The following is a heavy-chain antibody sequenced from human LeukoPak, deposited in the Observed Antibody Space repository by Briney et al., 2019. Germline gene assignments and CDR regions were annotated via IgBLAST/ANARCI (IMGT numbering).Heavy chain of an antibody. D-gene: IGHD3-9*01. Sequence: SVKVSCKASGGTFSSYAISWVRQAPGQGLEWMGRIIPILGIANYAQKFQGRVTITADKSTSTAYMELSSLRSEDTAVYYCAYFDWLPHPYYYYGMDVWGQGTTVTVSS. CDR2: IIPILGIA. CDR1: GGTFSSYA. J-gene: IGHJ6*02. V-gene: IGHV1-69*04. CDR3: AYFDWLPHPYYYYGMDV.